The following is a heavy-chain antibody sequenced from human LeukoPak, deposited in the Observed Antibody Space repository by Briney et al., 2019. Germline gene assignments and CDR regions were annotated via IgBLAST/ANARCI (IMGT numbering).Heavy chain of an antibody. CDR2: INPNSGGT. J-gene: IGHJ4*02. CDR1: GYTFTSYA. D-gene: IGHD6-19*01. V-gene: IGHV1-2*02. Sequence: ASVKVSCKASGYTFTSYAISWVRQAPGQGLEWMGGINPNSGGTNYAQKFQGTVTMTRDTSISTAYMELSRLRSDDTAVYYCARPNIAVAGGDFDYWGQGTLVTVSS. CDR3: ARPNIAVAGGDFDY.